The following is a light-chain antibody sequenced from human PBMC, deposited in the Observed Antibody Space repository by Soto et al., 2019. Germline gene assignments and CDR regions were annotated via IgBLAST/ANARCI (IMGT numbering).Light chain of an antibody. Sequence: ATPAGTARQSNSSNLAWYQQKPGQAPRLLIYGASTRATGIPARFSGSGSGTDFTSTISSLGPADYPVYYCLQLSNWPRGIFAQGTRLEIK. CDR1: QSNSSN. J-gene: IGKJ5*01. CDR3: LQLSNWPRGI. CDR2: GAS. V-gene: IGKV3-11*01.